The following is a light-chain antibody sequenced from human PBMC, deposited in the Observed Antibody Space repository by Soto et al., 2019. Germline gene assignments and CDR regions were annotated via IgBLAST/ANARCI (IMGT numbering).Light chain of an antibody. CDR1: QSVSNNY. CDR2: GSS. V-gene: IGKV3-20*01. CDR3: QQYGSSPPYT. J-gene: IGKJ2*01. Sequence: EVVLTQSPGTLSLSPGERATLSCRASQSVSNNYFAWYQQKPGQAPRLLIFGSSDSATGTTDRFSGSGSGTDFTLTISSLEPEDFAVYYCQQYGSSPPYTFGQGTKLEIK.